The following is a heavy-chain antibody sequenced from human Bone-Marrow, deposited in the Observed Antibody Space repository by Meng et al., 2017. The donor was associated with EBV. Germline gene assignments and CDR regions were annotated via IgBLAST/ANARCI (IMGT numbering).Heavy chain of an antibody. CDR1: GGSISSSNW. Sequence: LKGSALGLVKPSGTRSPTCAVSGGSISSSNWWSWVRQPPGKGLEWIGEIYHSGSTNYNPSLKSRVTISVDKSKNQFSLKLSSVTAADTAVYYCARGGVVPAAIGNWFDPWGQGTLVTVSS. D-gene: IGHD2-2*02. CDR3: ARGGVVPAAIGNWFDP. J-gene: IGHJ5*02. CDR2: IYHSGST. V-gene: IGHV4-4*02.